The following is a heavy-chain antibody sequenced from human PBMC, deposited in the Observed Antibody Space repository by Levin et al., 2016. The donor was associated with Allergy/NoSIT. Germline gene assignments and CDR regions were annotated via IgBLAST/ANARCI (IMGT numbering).Heavy chain of an antibody. Sequence: GESLKISCAASGFTFSSYNMNWVRQAPGKGLEWVSSISSSSSYIYYADSVKGRFTISRDNAKNSLYLQMNSLRAEDTAVYYCARVIAYSSSWLSDAFDIWGQGTMVTVSS. V-gene: IGHV3-21*01. CDR2: ISSSSSYI. CDR1: GFTFSSYN. D-gene: IGHD6-13*01. J-gene: IGHJ3*02. CDR3: ARVIAYSSSWLSDAFDI.